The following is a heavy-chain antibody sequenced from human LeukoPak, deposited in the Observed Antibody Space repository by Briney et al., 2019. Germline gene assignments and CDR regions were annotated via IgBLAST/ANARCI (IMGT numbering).Heavy chain of an antibody. CDR2: VSVSGENT. J-gene: IGHJ4*02. CDR3: AKGDYYDTIGYYPFDF. CDR1: GFTFSSYA. D-gene: IGHD3-22*01. Sequence: GGSLRLSCVASGFTFSSYAMNWVRQAPGKGLEWVSVVSVSGENTYFADSVKGRFTISRDNSKNTLDLQMNSLRAEDTAVYYCAKGDYYDTIGYYPFDFWGQGTLVTVSS. V-gene: IGHV3-23*01.